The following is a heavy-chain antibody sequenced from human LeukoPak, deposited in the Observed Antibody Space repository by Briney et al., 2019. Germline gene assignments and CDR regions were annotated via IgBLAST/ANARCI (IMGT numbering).Heavy chain of an antibody. J-gene: IGHJ4*02. CDR3: AKDPGGYSYGPQLDN. CDR1: GFTFSSYA. Sequence: GGSLRLSCAASGFTFSSYAMSWVRQAPGKGLEWVSAISGSGGSTYYADSVKGRFTISRDNSKNTLYLQMNSLRAEDTAVYYCAKDPGGYSYGPQLDNWGQGTLVTVSS. D-gene: IGHD5-18*01. V-gene: IGHV3-23*01. CDR2: ISGSGGST.